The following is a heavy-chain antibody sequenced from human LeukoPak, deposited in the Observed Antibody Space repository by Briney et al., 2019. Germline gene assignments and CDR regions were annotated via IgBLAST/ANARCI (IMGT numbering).Heavy chain of an antibody. CDR1: GFAFSTYP. V-gene: IGHV3-30*04. J-gene: IGHJ6*02. D-gene: IGHD5-24*01. CDR3: AKSLGGYNTGDYYYYGMDV. CDR2: ISSDGTQK. Sequence: GGSLRLSCAASGFAFSTYPMHWVRQAPGKGLEWVAVISSDGTQKYYADSVKGRVTISRDDFKKTVYLQMNSLRGEDTAVYYCAKSLGGYNTGDYYYYGMDVWGQGTTVSVSS.